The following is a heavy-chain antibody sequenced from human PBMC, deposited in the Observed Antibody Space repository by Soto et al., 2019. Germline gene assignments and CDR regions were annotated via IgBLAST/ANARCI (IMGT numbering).Heavy chain of an antibody. CDR2: ISGSGGST. Sequence: GGSLRLSCAASGFTFSSYAMSWVRQAPGKGLEWVSAISGSGGSTYYADSVKGRFTISRDSSKNTLYLQMNSLRAEDTAVYYCAKEATIFGVATYYFDYWGQGTLVTVS. J-gene: IGHJ4*02. V-gene: IGHV3-23*01. D-gene: IGHD3-3*01. CDR1: GFTFSSYA. CDR3: AKEATIFGVATYYFDY.